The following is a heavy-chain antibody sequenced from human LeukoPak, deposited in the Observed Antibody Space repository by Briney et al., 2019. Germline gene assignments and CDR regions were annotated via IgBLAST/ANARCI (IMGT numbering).Heavy chain of an antibody. CDR3: ARDPNGDYIGAFEF. Sequence: PGGSLRLSCAASGLTLSNYAVMWVRQAPGQGLEWVSAITSAGAPRYADSVKGRFTISRDNSKNTLYLQMNSLRAEDTAQYFCARDPNGDYIGAFEFWGQGTGVTVSS. CDR2: ITSAGAP. CDR1: GLTLSNYA. J-gene: IGHJ3*01. V-gene: IGHV3-23*01. D-gene: IGHD4-17*01.